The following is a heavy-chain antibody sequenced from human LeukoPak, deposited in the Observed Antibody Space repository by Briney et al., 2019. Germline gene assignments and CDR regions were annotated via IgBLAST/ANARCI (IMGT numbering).Heavy chain of an antibody. CDR3: APDLRGSASSLDD. J-gene: IGHJ4*02. V-gene: IGHV3-23*01. D-gene: IGHD6-25*01. CDR2: ISGDGGNT. Sequence: GGSLRLSCAASGFTFSNYGMCWVRQAPGKGLEWVSLISGDGGNTYYPDSVKGRFTISRDNSKNTVYMQMNSLRAEDTALYYCAPDLRGSASSLDDWGQGTLVTVSS. CDR1: GFTFSNYG.